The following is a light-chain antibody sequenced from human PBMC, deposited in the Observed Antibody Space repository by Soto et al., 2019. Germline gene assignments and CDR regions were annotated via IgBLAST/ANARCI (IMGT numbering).Light chain of an antibody. J-gene: IGLJ2*01. V-gene: IGLV1-47*01. CDR3: VAWDGSLNSLL. CDR1: SSNIGSNY. CDR2: RTD. Sequence: QSVLTQPPSASGTPGQRVTISCSGSSSNIGSNYVYWYQQVPGTAPKLLIYRTDQRPSGVPDRFSASKPGASASLVISGLRSEDEAGYYCVAWDGSLNSLLFGGGTKVTVL.